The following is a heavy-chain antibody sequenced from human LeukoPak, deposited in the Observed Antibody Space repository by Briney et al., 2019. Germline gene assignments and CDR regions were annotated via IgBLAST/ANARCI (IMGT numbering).Heavy chain of an antibody. J-gene: IGHJ4*02. CDR1: GFSFSSYA. CDR2: ISYDGSNQ. CDR3: AKVGGDGDYGL. Sequence: GGSLRLSCAASGFSFSSYAMDWVRQAPGKGLEWVALISYDGSNQYYTDSVKGRFTISRDNSKNTLYLQMNSLRAEDTAVYYCAKVGGDGDYGLGGQGTLVTVSS. V-gene: IGHV3-30*04. D-gene: IGHD4-17*01.